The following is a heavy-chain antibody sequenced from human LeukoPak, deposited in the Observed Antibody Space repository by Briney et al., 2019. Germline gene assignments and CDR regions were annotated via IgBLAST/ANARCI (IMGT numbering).Heavy chain of an antibody. J-gene: IGHJ6*03. CDR1: GGSISSGGYY. V-gene: IGHV4-31*03. D-gene: IGHD1-14*01. CDR2: IYYSGST. CDR3: ARLNHVHYYYYYMDV. Sequence: SETLSLTCTVSGGSISSGGYYWSWIRQHPGKGLEWIGYIYYSGSTYYNPSLKSRVTISVDTSKNQFSLKLSSVTAADTAVYYCARLNHVHYYYYYMDVWGKGTTVTVPS.